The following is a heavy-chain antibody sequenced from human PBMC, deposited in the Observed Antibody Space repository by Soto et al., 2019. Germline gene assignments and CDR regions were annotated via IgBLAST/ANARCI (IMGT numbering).Heavy chain of an antibody. CDR1: GFTFSGYA. Sequence: GGSLRLSCAASGFTFSGYAMSWVRQAPGKGLEWVSAISGSGGSTYYADSVKGRFTISRDNSKNTLYLQMNSLRAEDTAVYYCAKGPYGDYVEEYYFDYWGQGTLVTVSS. CDR3: AKGPYGDYVEEYYFDY. J-gene: IGHJ4*02. D-gene: IGHD4-17*01. V-gene: IGHV3-23*01. CDR2: ISGSGGST.